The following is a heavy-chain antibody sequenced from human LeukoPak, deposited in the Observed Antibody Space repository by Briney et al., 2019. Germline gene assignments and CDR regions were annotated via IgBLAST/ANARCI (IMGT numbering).Heavy chain of an antibody. CDR3: AELGITVIGGV. D-gene: IGHD3-10*02. J-gene: IGHJ6*04. CDR2: ITWNGGST. Sequence: GGSLRLSCAASGFTFDDYGINWVRQTPGKGLEWVSGITWNGGSTSYADSVKGRFTISRDNAKNSLYLQMNSLRAEDTAVYYCAELGITVIGGVWGKGTTVTISS. CDR1: GFTFDDYG. V-gene: IGHV3-20*04.